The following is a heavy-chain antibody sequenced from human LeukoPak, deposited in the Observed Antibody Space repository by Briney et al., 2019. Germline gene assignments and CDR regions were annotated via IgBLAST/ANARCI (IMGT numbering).Heavy chain of an antibody. J-gene: IGHJ4*02. CDR1: GGSFSGYY. V-gene: IGHV4-34*01. Sequence: SETLSLTCAVYGGSFSGYYWSWIRQPPGKGLEWIGSIYHSGSTYYNPSLKSRVTISVDTSKNQFSLKLSSVTAADTAVYYCARAGENMVRGVIITNEFDYWGQGTLVTVSS. CDR3: ARAGENMVRGVIITNEFDY. CDR2: IYHSGST. D-gene: IGHD3-10*01.